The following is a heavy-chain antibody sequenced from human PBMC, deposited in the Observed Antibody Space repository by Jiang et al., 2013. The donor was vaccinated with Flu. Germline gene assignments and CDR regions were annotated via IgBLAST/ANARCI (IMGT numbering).Heavy chain of an antibody. CDR2: IMPVLGTP. CDR3: ARARGFGELLPFDS. D-gene: IGHD3-10*01. Sequence: SGAEVKKPGSSVKVSCKASGDTFNNYAYNWVRQAPGQGLEWMGRIMPVLGTPNYGQRFQGRVTITADKSSSTAYMELSSLRSEDTAVYYCARARGFGELLPFDSWGQGTLVTVSS. CDR1: GDTFNNYA. V-gene: IGHV1-69*04. J-gene: IGHJ4*02.